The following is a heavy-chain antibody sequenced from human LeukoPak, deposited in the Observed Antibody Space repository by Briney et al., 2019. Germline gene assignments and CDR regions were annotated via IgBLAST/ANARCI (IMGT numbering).Heavy chain of an antibody. J-gene: IGHJ4*02. CDR1: GFTFGDYA. V-gene: IGHV3-9*01. Sequence: GRSLRLSCAASGFTFGDYAMHWVRQAPGKGLEWVSSINWNGVTKGYVDSVKGRSTISRDNAKNSLYLQMNSLRVEDTALYYCAKDTDSSGWRPLESWGQGTLVTVSS. D-gene: IGHD6-19*01. CDR2: INWNGVTK. CDR3: AKDTDSSGWRPLES.